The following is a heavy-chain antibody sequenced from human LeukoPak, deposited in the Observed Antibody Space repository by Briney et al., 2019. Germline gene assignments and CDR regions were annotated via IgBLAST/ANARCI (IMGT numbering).Heavy chain of an antibody. CDR3: ARSHYYDSSGSHNNWFDP. CDR2: INHSGST. CDR1: GGSFSGYY. D-gene: IGHD3-22*01. V-gene: IGHV4-34*01. J-gene: IGHJ5*02. Sequence: PSETLSLTCAVYGGSFSGYYWSWIRQLPGKGLEWIGEINHSGSTNYNSSLKSRVTISVDTSRNQFSLKLSSVTAADTAVYYCARSHYYDSSGSHNNWFDPWGQGTLVTVPS.